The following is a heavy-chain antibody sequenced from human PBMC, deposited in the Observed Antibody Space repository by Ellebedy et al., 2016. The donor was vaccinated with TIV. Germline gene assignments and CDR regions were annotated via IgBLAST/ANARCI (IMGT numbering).Heavy chain of an antibody. Sequence: PSETLSLTCTVSGDSITSHFWSWIRQPAGKGLEWIGRIYSSGTTNYNPSLKSRVTMSLDTAKEQFSLKLSSVTAADTAVYYCARDGPQWFDAFDIWGQGTMVTVSS. CDR2: IYSSGTT. D-gene: IGHD3-22*01. CDR1: GDSITSHF. J-gene: IGHJ3*02. V-gene: IGHV4-4*07. CDR3: ARDGPQWFDAFDI.